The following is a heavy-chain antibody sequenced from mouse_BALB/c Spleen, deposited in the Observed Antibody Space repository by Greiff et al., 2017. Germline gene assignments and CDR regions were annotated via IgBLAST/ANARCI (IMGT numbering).Heavy chain of an antibody. D-gene: IGHD2-1*01. CDR2: ISSGGSYT. CDR1: GFTFSSYG. J-gene: IGHJ4*01. CDR3: ASYGNYGLGHAMDY. Sequence: EVHLVESGGDLVKPGGSLKLSCAASGFTFSSYGMSWVRQTPDKRLEWVATISSGGSYTYYPDSVKGRFTISRDNAKNTLYLQMSSLKSEDTAMYYCASYGNYGLGHAMDYWGQGTSVTVSS. V-gene: IGHV5-6*01.